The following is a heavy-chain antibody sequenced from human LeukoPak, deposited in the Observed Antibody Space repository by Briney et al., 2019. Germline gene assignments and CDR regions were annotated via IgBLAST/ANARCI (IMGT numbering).Heavy chain of an antibody. CDR3: ARVGYDSSGFDY. CDR2: IYSGGST. D-gene: IGHD3-22*01. J-gene: IGHJ4*02. Sequence: GGSLRLSCAASGFTVSSNYTSWVRQAPGKGLEWVSVIYSGGSTYYADSVKGRFTISRDNSKNTLYLQMNSLRAEDTAVYYCARVGYDSSGFDYWGQGTLVTVSS. CDR1: GFTVSSNY. V-gene: IGHV3-66*01.